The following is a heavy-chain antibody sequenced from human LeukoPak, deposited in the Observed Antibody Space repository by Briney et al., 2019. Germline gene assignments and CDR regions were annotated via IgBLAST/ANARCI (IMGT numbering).Heavy chain of an antibody. CDR1: GGSFSNSA. CDR2: IIPNFGTA. J-gene: IGHJ4*02. CDR3: ARDNDSRDPPHFDY. Sequence: SVKVSCYASGGSFSNSAISWGREAPGQRLERGGGIIPNFGTANYAQKFRGRVTITADKSTRTAYMELSSLRSEDTAVYYCARDNDSRDPPHFDYWGQGTLVTVSS. V-gene: IGHV1-69*06. D-gene: IGHD3-16*01.